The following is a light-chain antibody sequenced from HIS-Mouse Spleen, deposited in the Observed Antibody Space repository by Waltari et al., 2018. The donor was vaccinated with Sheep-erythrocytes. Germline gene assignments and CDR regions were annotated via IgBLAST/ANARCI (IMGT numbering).Light chain of an antibody. Sequence: DIQMTQSPSTLSASVGDRVTITCRARQSISSWLAWYQQKPGKAPKLLIYKASSLESGVPSRFSGSGSGTEFTLTISSLQPDDFATYYCQQYNSHPLTFGGGTKVEIK. J-gene: IGKJ4*01. CDR2: KAS. V-gene: IGKV1-5*03. CDR1: QSISSW. CDR3: QQYNSHPLT.